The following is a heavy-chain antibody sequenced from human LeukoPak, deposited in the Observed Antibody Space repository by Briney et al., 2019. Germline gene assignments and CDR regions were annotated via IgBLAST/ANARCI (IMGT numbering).Heavy chain of an antibody. J-gene: IGHJ4*02. CDR1: GGSISSYY. Sequence: SSETLSLTCTVSGGSISSYYWSWIRQPPGKGLEWIGYICYTGSTNYSPSLKSRVTISLDKSRNHFSLKLTSVTAADSAVYYCARRSPYSTGWSSYFDYWGQGALVTVSS. CDR2: ICYTGST. CDR3: ARRSPYSTGWSSYFDY. D-gene: IGHD6-19*01. V-gene: IGHV4-59*12.